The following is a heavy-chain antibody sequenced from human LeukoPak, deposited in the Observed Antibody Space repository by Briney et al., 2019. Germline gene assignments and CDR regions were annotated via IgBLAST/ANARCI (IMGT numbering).Heavy chain of an antibody. V-gene: IGHV4-59*01. CDR1: GGSISSYY. CDR3: ARGSPRRDFWSGYNYYFDY. Sequence: PSETLSLTCTVSGGSISSYYWSWIRQPPGKGLEWIGYIYYSGSTNYNPSLKSRVTISVDTSKNQFSLKLGSVTAADTAVYYCARGSPRRDFWSGYNYYFDYWGQGTLVTVSS. CDR2: IYYSGST. J-gene: IGHJ4*02. D-gene: IGHD3-3*01.